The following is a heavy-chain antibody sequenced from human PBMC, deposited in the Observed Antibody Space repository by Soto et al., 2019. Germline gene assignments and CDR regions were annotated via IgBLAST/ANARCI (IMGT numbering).Heavy chain of an antibody. V-gene: IGHV3-23*01. CDR1: GFTFGSYA. D-gene: IGHD2-15*01. CDR2: ISGGGDNT. Sequence: EVQLLESGGGLVQPGGSLRLSCAASGFTFGSYAMTWVRQAPGKGLEWVSAISGGGDNTYYADSVQGRFTISRDNSRTTVYLQMKSLRAEDTAVYYCAKVGVRYCSGGSCYLHYWGQGTLVTVSS. CDR3: AKVGVRYCSGGSCYLHY. J-gene: IGHJ4*02.